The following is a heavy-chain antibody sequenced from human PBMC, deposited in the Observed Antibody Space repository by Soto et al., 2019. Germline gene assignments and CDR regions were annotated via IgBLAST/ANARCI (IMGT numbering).Heavy chain of an antibody. J-gene: IGHJ6*03. CDR1: GYTFTGYY. CDR3: ARGRRITIFGVESPYYYMDV. Sequence: ASVKVSCKASGYTFTGYYMHWVRQAHGQGLEWMGWINPNSGGTNYAQKFQGWVTMTRDTSISTAYMELSRLRSDDTAVYYCARGRRITIFGVESPYYYMDVWGKGTTVTVSS. D-gene: IGHD3-3*01. V-gene: IGHV1-2*04. CDR2: INPNSGGT.